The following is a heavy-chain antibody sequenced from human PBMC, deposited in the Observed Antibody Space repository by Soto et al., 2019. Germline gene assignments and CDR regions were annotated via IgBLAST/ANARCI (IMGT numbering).Heavy chain of an antibody. CDR3: ASGRYDASGYFDY. Sequence: ASVKFCCKASGYTFTSYGISLVRQAPGQGLEWMGWISAYNGNTNYAQKLQGRVTMTTDTSTSTAYMELSSLRSDDTAMFYCASGRYDASGYFDYWGQGTLVTVSS. V-gene: IGHV1-18*01. CDR2: ISAYNGNT. CDR1: GYTFTSYG. J-gene: IGHJ4*02. D-gene: IGHD3-22*01.